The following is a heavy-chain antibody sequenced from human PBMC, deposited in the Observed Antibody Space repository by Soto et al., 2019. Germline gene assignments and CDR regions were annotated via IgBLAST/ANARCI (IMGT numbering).Heavy chain of an antibody. D-gene: IGHD3-3*01. CDR2: NDNSGST. Sequence: SETLSLTCTVSGGSMSGFLYYWGWIRQPPGKGLEWIGSNDNSGSTYYNPSLKSRVSISVDASKNQFSLRLSSVTAADTAMYHCASSSFWSFDYWGQGALVTVSS. J-gene: IGHJ4*02. CDR3: ASSSFWSFDY. V-gene: IGHV4-39*01. CDR1: GGSMSGFLYY.